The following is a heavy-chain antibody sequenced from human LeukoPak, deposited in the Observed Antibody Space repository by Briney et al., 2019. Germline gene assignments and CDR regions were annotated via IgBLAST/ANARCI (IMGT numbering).Heavy chain of an antibody. J-gene: IGHJ4*02. Sequence: GGSLRLSCAASGFTFSSYDMHWVRQAPGKGLEWVAFIQYDGNNKYYADSVKGRFTISRDNSENTLYLQMNSLRVEDTAVYYCAKDLTVTDDNWGQGTLVTVSS. CDR2: IQYDGNNK. D-gene: IGHD2-21*02. CDR3: AKDLTVTDDN. V-gene: IGHV3-30*02. CDR1: GFTFSSYD.